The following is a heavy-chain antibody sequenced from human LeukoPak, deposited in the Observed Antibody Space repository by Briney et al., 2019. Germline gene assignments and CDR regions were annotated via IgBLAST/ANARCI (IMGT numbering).Heavy chain of an antibody. V-gene: IGHV3-30*18. CDR2: ISYDGSNK. CDR1: GFTFSSYG. CDR3: AKVTRNRSGWD. J-gene: IGHJ4*02. Sequence: PGGSLRLSCAASGFTFSSYGMHWVRQAPGKGLEWVAVISYDGSNKYYADSVKGRFTISRDNSKNTLYLQVNSLRAEDTAVYYCAKVTRNRSGWDWGQGTLVTVSS. D-gene: IGHD6-19*01.